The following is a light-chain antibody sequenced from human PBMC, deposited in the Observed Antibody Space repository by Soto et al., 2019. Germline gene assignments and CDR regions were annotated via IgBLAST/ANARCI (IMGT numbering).Light chain of an antibody. CDR2: WAS. Sequence: DIVMTQSPDSLTVSLGERATITCKSSQSLFWSSNNKDYFAWYQQKPGQPPKLLIKWASARESGVPDRFSGSGSGTDLTITISSLQTEDVAVYDGQQYYSLPLTFGGGTKVDIK. CDR1: QSLFWSSNNKDY. CDR3: QQYYSLPLT. J-gene: IGKJ4*01. V-gene: IGKV4-1*01.